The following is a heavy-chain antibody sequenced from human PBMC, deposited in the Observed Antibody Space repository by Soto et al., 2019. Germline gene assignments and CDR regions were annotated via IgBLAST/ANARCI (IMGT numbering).Heavy chain of an antibody. V-gene: IGHV3-66*01. Sequence: EVQLVESGGGLVQPGGSLRLSCAASGFTVSSSYMNWVRQAPGKGLEWVSVIYSGGNTYYADSVKGRFTISRDSSKNMLYLQMNSLRAEDTAVYYCTRAGYHCSGDNCYYYYDLDVWGQGTTVTVSS. J-gene: IGHJ6*02. D-gene: IGHD2-15*01. CDR1: GFTVSSSY. CDR2: IYSGGNT. CDR3: TRAGYHCSGDNCYYYYDLDV.